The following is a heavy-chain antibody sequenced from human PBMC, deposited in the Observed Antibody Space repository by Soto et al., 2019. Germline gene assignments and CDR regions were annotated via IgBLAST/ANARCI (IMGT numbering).Heavy chain of an antibody. CDR3: ARQVPPSSGRRDYYYMDV. Sequence: PSETLSLTCTVSGGSISSSSYYWGWIRQPPGKGLEWIGSIYYSGSTYYNPSLKGRVTISVDTSKNQFSLKLSSVTAADTAVYYCARQVPPSSGRRDYYYMDVWGKGTKVTVSS. V-gene: IGHV4-39*01. J-gene: IGHJ6*03. D-gene: IGHD6-19*01. CDR2: IYYSGST. CDR1: GGSISSSSYY.